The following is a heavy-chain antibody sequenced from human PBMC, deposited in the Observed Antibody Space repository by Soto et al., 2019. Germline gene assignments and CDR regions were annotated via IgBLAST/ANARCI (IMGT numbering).Heavy chain of an antibody. CDR2: IKEDGSEK. V-gene: IGHV3-7*01. Sequence: EVQLVESGGDLVQPGGSLRLSCADSRFTFSGYWMYWVRQAPGKGLEWVANIKEDGSEKNYVDSVRGRFTTSRDNAKNSLYLHMNSLRAVDTAVYYCARGARIWGQGTMVTVS. J-gene: IGHJ3*02. CDR3: ARGARI. CDR1: RFTFSGYW.